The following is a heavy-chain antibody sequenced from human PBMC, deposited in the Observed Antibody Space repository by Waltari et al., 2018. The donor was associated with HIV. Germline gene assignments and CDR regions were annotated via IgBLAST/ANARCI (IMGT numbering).Heavy chain of an antibody. CDR2: INPNSGNT. CDR1: GYTFTNHD. CDR3: VRGLSGATTLSDY. J-gene: IGHJ4*02. D-gene: IGHD1-26*01. Sequence: QAQLVQSGAEVKKSGASVKVSCKASGYTFTNHDINWVRQATGQGLEWMGWINPNSGNTGYAQKFQGRVTMTRNTSISTAYMELSSLNSEDTAVYYCVRGLSGATTLSDYWGQGTLVTVSS. V-gene: IGHV1-8*01.